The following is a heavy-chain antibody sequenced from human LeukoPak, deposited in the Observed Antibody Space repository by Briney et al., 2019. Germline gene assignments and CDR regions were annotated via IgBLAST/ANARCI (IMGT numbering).Heavy chain of an antibody. V-gene: IGHV4-39*01. J-gene: IGHJ5*02. CDR1: GVSISSSSYY. Sequence: SETLSLTCTVSGVSISSSSYYWGWIRQPPGKGLEWIGSIYYSGSTYYNPSLKSRVTISVDTSKNQFSLKLSSVTAADTAVYYCARAYYYGSGSYLWFDPWGQGTLVTVSS. CDR2: IYYSGST. D-gene: IGHD3-10*01. CDR3: ARAYYYGSGSYLWFDP.